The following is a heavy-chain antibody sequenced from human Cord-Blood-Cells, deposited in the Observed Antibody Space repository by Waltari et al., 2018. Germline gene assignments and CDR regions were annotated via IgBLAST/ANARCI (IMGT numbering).Heavy chain of an antibody. CDR2: INHSGRT. CDR1: GGSFSGYY. D-gene: IGHD3-22*01. CDR3: ARHPLYDSSGYYYDY. Sequence: QVQLQQWGAGLLKPSETLSLTCAVYGGSFSGYYWSWIRQPPGKGLEWIGEINHSGRTNYNPSLKSRVTISVDTSKNQFSLKLSSVTAADTAVYYCARHPLYDSSGYYYDYWGQGTLVTVSS. V-gene: IGHV4-34*01. J-gene: IGHJ4*02.